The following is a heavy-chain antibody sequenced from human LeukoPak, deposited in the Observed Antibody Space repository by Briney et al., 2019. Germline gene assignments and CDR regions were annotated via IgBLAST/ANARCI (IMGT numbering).Heavy chain of an antibody. CDR1: GYTLTELS. CDR2: FDPEDGET. CDR3: ARLEDGYNLPVGFDY. Sequence: ASVKVSCKVSGYTLTELSMHWVRQAPGKGLEWMGGFDPEDGETIYAQKFQGRVTMTEDTSTDTAYMELSSLRSEDTAVYFCARLEDGYNLPVGFDYWGQGTLVTVSS. D-gene: IGHD5-24*01. V-gene: IGHV1-24*01. J-gene: IGHJ4*02.